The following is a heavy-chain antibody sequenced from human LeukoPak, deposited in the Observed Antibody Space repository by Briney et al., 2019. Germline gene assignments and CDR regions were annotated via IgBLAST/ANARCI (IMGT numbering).Heavy chain of an antibody. CDR3: VKPEDSSTSRDSAGGY. Sequence: GGSLRLSCAASGFTFDDYGMSWVRQAPGKGLEWVSGINWNGGSTGYADSVKGRFTISRDNSKNTLYLQMSSLRAEDTAVYYCVKPEDSSTSRDSAGGYWGQGTLVTVSS. D-gene: IGHD2/OR15-2a*01. CDR2: INWNGGST. CDR1: GFTFDDYG. V-gene: IGHV3-20*04. J-gene: IGHJ4*02.